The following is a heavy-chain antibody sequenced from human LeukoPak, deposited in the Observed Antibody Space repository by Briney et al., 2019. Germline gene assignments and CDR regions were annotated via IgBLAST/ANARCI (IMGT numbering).Heavy chain of an antibody. CDR2: IYSGGST. D-gene: IGHD6-19*01. CDR3: AKEGSGWSGFDY. V-gene: IGHV3-66*01. CDR1: GFTVSSNY. J-gene: IGHJ4*02. Sequence: GGSLRLSCAASGFTVSSNYMSWVRQAPGKGLEWVSVIYSGGSTYYADSVKGRFTISRDNSKNTLYLQMNSLRAEDTAVYYCAKEGSGWSGFDYWGQGTPVTVSS.